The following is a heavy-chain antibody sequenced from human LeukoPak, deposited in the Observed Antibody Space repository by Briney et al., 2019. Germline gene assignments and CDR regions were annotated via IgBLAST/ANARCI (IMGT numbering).Heavy chain of an antibody. D-gene: IGHD3-10*01. CDR1: GGSISSSSYY. CDR3: ARKLLWFGDGYYFDY. V-gene: IGHV4-39*01. CDR2: IYYSGST. J-gene: IGHJ4*02. Sequence: PSETLSLTCTVSGGSISSSSYYWGWIRQPPGKGLEWIGSIYYSGSTYCNPSLKSRVTISVDTSKNQFSLKLSSVTAADTAVYYCARKLLWFGDGYYFDYWGQGTLVTVSS.